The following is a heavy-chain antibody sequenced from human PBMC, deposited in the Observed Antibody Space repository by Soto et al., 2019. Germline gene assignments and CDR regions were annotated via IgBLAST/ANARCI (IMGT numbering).Heavy chain of an antibody. Sequence: PGGSLRLSCAASGFTVSSNYMSWVRQAPGKGLEWVSVIYSGGSTYYADSVKGRFTISRHNSKNTLYLQMNSLRAEDTAVYYCARDRYDFWSGYFPSESYNYMDVWGKGTSVTVYS. CDR3: ARDRYDFWSGYFPSESYNYMDV. V-gene: IGHV3-53*04. J-gene: IGHJ6*03. D-gene: IGHD3-3*01. CDR2: IYSGGST. CDR1: GFTVSSNY.